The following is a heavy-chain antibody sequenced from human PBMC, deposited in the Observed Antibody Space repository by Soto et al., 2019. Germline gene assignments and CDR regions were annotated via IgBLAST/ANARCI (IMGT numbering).Heavy chain of an antibody. V-gene: IGHV5-51*01. J-gene: IGHJ4*02. Sequence: GESLKISCKGSGYSFTSYWIGWVRQMPGKGLEWMGIIYPGDSDTRYSPSFQGQVTISADKPISTVYLQWSSLKASDTAMYYCARHNLAWRWLQPFDYWGQGTLVTVSS. CDR1: GYSFTSYW. D-gene: IGHD3-3*02. CDR3: ARHNLAWRWLQPFDY. CDR2: IYPGDSDT.